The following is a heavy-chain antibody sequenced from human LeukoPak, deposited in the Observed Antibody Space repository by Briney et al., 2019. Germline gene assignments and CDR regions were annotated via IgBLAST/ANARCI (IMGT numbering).Heavy chain of an antibody. J-gene: IGHJ5*02. CDR3: ARGSGNYWFDP. Sequence: ASVKVSCKASGYTFTACYIHWVRQAPGQGLEWMAWINPNTGDTNYAQKFQGRVIMARDTSISTAYMELSRLRSDDTAVYYCARGSGNYWFDPWGQGTLVTVSS. CDR1: GYTFTACY. D-gene: IGHD1-26*01. V-gene: IGHV1-2*02. CDR2: INPNTGDT.